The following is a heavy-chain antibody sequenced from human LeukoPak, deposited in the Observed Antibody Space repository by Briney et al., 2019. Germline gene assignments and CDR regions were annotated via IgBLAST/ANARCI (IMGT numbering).Heavy chain of an antibody. CDR2: INPNSGGT. D-gene: IGHD6-13*01. CDR3: ARDPLYSSSWAYNWFDP. J-gene: IGHJ5*02. CDR1: GYTFTGYY. V-gene: IGHV1-2*02. Sequence: ASVKVSCKASGYTFTGYYMHWVRQAPGQGLEWMGWINPNSGGTNYAQKFQGRVTMTRDTSISTAYMELSRLRSDDTAVYYCARDPLYSSSWAYNWFDPWGQGTLVTVSS.